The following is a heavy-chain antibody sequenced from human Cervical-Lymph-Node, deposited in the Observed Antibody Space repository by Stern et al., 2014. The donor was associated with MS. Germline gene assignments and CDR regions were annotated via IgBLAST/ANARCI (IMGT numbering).Heavy chain of an antibody. Sequence: QVTLKESGPTQVKPTQTLTLTCTFSGFSLSTSGVGVGWIRQPPGKALEWLAVIYWDDDERYSPSLKSRLSIAKDTSKNQVVLTMTNMDPVDTATYYCARKSIYCAGTPCLHKGWFDPWGQGTLVTVSS. CDR2: IYWDDDE. D-gene: IGHD2-21*01. V-gene: IGHV2-5*02. J-gene: IGHJ5*01. CDR3: ARKSIYCAGTPCLHKGWFDP. CDR1: GFSLSTSGVG.